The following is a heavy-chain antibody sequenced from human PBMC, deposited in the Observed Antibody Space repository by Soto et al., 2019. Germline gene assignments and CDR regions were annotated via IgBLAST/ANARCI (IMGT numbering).Heavy chain of an antibody. Sequence: GGSLRLSCAASGFTFSSCAMSWVRQAPGKGLEWVSAISGSGGSTYYADSVKGRFTISRDNSKNTLYLQMNSLRAEDTAVYYCAKKADYDYVWGSHAGLDVWGQGTTVTVSS. CDR2: ISGSGGST. D-gene: IGHD3-16*01. J-gene: IGHJ6*02. CDR3: AKKADYDYVWGSHAGLDV. V-gene: IGHV3-23*01. CDR1: GFTFSSCA.